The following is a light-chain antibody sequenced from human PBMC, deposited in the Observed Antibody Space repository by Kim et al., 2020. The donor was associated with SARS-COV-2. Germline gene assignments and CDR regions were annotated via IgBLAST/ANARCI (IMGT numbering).Light chain of an antibody. CDR3: NSRDSNDNVV. J-gene: IGLJ2*01. CDR1: SIRRYY. V-gene: IGLV3-19*01. Sequence: VALGQTGRITCQGDSIRRYYATWYKQKPGQAPVLVIYGKNNRPSGIPDRFSGSSSGNTASLTITGTQAGDEADYYCNSRDSNDNVVFGGGTKLTVL. CDR2: GKN.